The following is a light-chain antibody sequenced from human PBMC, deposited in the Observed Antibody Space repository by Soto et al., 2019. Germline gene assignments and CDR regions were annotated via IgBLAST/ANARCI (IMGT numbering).Light chain of an antibody. CDR2: DAS. V-gene: IGKV1-5*01. Sequence: DIQMTQSPSTLSASVGDRVTITCRASQSISSWLAWYQQKPGKAPKLLMYDASSLDSGVPSRFSGSGSGTEFTLTLSSLQPYDFASYYCQQYNAYPWTFGQGTKVEIK. J-gene: IGKJ1*01. CDR3: QQYNAYPWT. CDR1: QSISSW.